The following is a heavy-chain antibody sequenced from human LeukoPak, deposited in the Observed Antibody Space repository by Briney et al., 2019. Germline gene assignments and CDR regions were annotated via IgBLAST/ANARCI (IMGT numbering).Heavy chain of an antibody. D-gene: IGHD3-22*01. CDR1: GYSFTSYW. CDR3: ARHVRRYYDETRSYYYGMDV. J-gene: IGHJ6*02. Sequence: GESLKISCKGSGYSFTSYWIGWVRQMPGKGLEWMGIIYPGDSDTRYSPSFQGQVTISADKSISTAYLQWSSLKASDTAMYYCARHVRRYYDETRSYYYGMDVWGQGTTVTVSS. CDR2: IYPGDSDT. V-gene: IGHV5-51*01.